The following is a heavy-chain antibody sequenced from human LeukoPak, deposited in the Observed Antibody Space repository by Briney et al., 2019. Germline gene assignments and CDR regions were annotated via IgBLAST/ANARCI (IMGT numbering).Heavy chain of an antibody. CDR2: ISYTYSDI. CDR3: ASGSSSVGY. Sequence: GGSLRLSCVASGFIFSDYYMSWIRQTPGKGLEWISYISYTYSDIYYADSVRGRLTFSRDNAKNSLYLQMNNLRAEDTAVYYCASGSSSVGYWGQGTRVTVSS. D-gene: IGHD6-6*01. CDR1: GFIFSDYY. V-gene: IGHV3-11*01. J-gene: IGHJ4*02.